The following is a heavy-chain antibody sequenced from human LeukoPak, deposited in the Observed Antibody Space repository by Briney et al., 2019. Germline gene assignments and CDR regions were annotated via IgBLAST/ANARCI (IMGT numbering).Heavy chain of an antibody. J-gene: IGHJ4*02. Sequence: GGSLRLSCEVSGFTFSSYSMHWVRQAPGKGLEWVAVISYDGSSKYYADSVKGRFTISRDNSKNTLYLQMNSLRDEGTAVYHCARVVASGWYSMDYWGQGTLVTLSS. CDR1: GFTFSSYS. V-gene: IGHV3-30-3*01. D-gene: IGHD6-19*01. CDR2: ISYDGSSK. CDR3: ARVVASGWYSMDY.